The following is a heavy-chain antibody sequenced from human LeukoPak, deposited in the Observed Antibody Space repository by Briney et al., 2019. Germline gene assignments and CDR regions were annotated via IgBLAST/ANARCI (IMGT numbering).Heavy chain of an antibody. CDR1: GFTFSDYG. D-gene: IGHD3-22*01. CDR2: ISDGGSFT. J-gene: IGHJ3*02. CDR3: AKGEMGYYYDSSGYYYVVLDAFDI. Sequence: PGGSLRLSCAASGFTFSDYGMTWVRQAPGKGLEWVSTISDGGSFTYYADSVKGRFTISRDNSKNTLFLQMNTLRAEDTAVYYCAKGEMGYYYDSSGYYYVVLDAFDIWGQGTMVTVSS. V-gene: IGHV3-23*01.